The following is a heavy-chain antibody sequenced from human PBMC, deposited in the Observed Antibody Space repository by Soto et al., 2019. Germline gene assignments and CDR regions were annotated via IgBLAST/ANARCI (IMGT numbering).Heavy chain of an antibody. CDR3: AREGDDYGDAKYYFDY. CDR1: GGTFSSYA. CDR2: IIPIFGTA. V-gene: IGHV1-69*13. Sequence: SVKVSCKASGGTFSSYAISWVRRAPGQGLEWMGGIIPIFGTANYAQKFQGRVTITADESTSTAYMELSSLRSEDTAVYYCAREGDDYGDAKYYFDYWGQGTLVTV. D-gene: IGHD4-17*01. J-gene: IGHJ4*02.